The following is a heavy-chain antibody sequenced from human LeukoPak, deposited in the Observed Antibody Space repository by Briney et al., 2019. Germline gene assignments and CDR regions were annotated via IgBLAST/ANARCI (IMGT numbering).Heavy chain of an antibody. Sequence: GGSLRLSCTVSGFTVSSNSMSWVRQAPGKGLEWVSFIYSDNTHYSDSVKGRFTISRDNSKSTLSLQMNSLRAEDTAIYYCVTYRQVMLPFEAWGQGTLVTVSS. V-gene: IGHV3-53*01. CDR2: IYSDNT. J-gene: IGHJ5*02. CDR3: VTYRQVMLPFEA. D-gene: IGHD5-18*01. CDR1: GFTVSSNS.